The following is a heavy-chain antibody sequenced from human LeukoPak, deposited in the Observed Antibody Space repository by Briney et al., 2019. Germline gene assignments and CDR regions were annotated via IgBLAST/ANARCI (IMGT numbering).Heavy chain of an antibody. D-gene: IGHD2-2*01. CDR2: ISAYNGNT. J-gene: IGHJ6*03. V-gene: IGHV1-18*01. Sequence: GASVKVSRKASGGTFSSYAISWVRQAPGQGLEWMGWISAYNGNTNYAQKLQGRVTMTTDTSTSTAYMELRSLRSDDTAVYYCARYRGVPAEESYMDVWGKGTTVTVSS. CDR3: ARYRGVPAEESYMDV. CDR1: GGTFSSYA.